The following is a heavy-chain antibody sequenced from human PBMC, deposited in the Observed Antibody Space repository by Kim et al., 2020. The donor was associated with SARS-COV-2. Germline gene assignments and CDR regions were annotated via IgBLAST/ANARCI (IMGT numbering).Heavy chain of an antibody. V-gene: IGHV3-33*01. CDR3: ASGYSSSWYFYYGMDV. CDR1: GFTFSSYG. Sequence: GGSLRLSCAASGFTFSSYGMHWVRQAPGKGLEWVAVIWYDGSNKYYADSVKGRFTISRDNSKNTLYLQMNSLRAEDTAVYYCASGYSSSWYFYYGMDVWGQGTTVTVSS. CDR2: IWYDGSNK. D-gene: IGHD6-13*01. J-gene: IGHJ6*02.